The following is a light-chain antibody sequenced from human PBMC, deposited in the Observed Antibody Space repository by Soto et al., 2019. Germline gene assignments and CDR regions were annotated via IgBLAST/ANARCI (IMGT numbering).Light chain of an antibody. J-gene: IGKJ1*01. Sequence: DIVMTQSPLSLPVTPGEAASISCISSQSLLHKNGNNYLAWYQQKPGQPPKLLIYWASTRESGVPDRFSGSGSGTDFTLTISSLQAEDVAVYYCQQYYSTPRTFGQGTKVDIK. V-gene: IGKV4-1*01. CDR2: WAS. CDR3: QQYYSTPRT. CDR1: QSLLHKNGNNY.